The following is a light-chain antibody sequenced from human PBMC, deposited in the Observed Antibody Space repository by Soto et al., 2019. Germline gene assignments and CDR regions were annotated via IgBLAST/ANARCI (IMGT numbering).Light chain of an antibody. V-gene: IGKV3-15*01. CDR2: GAS. J-gene: IGKJ4*01. CDR1: QSISSD. CDR3: HQYNDWPLT. Sequence: EIVMTQSPATLSVSPGERATLSCRASQSISSDLAWYQQKPGQAPRLLIYGASTSATGVPARFSGSGSATEFTLTISGLQSEDLPIFYCHQYNDWPLTFGGGTKVEI.